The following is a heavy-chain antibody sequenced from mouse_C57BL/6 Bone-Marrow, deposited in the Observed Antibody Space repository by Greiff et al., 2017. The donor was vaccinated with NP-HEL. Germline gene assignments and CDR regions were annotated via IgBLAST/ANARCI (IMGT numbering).Heavy chain of an antibody. Sequence: EVNVVESGGDLVKPGGSLKLSCAASGFTFSSYGMSWVRQTPDKRLEWVATISSGGSYTYYPDSVKGRFTISRDNAKNTLYLQMSSLKSEDTAMYYCARTLKAMDYWGQGTSVTVSS. CDR2: ISSGGSYT. CDR1: GFTFSSYG. V-gene: IGHV5-6*01. J-gene: IGHJ4*01. CDR3: ARTLKAMDY.